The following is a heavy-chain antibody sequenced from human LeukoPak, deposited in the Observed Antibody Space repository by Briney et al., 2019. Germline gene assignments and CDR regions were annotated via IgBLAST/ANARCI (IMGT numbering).Heavy chain of an antibody. CDR3: ARAGLWGEFGY. D-gene: IGHD7-27*01. Sequence: SETLSLTCAVSGGSISNGGYSWSWIRQPPGKGLEWIGYIYYSGSTYYNPSLKSRVTISVDRSKNQFSLKLSSVTAADTAVYYCARAGLWGEFGYWGQGSLVTVSS. J-gene: IGHJ4*02. V-gene: IGHV4-30-2*01. CDR2: IYYSGST. CDR1: GGSISNGGYS.